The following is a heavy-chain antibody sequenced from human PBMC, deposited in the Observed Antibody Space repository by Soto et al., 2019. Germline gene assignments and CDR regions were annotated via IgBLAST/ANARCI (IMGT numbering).Heavy chain of an antibody. D-gene: IGHD6-13*01. CDR1: GYTFTGYY. CDR2: INPNSGGT. CDR3: AEGLAAASPKYYYYYYGMDV. V-gene: IGHV1-2*04. Sequence: ASVKVSCKASGYTFTGYYMHWVRQAPGQGLEWMGWINPNSGGTNYAQKFQGWVTMTRDTSISTAYMELSRLRSDDTAVYYCAEGLAAASPKYYYYYYGMDVWGQGTTVTVSS. J-gene: IGHJ6*02.